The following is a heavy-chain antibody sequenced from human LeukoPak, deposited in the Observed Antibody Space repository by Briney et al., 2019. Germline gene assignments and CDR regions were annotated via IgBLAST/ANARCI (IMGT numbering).Heavy chain of an antibody. V-gene: IGHV4-30-4*07. J-gene: IGHJ3*02. CDR2: IYYSGST. Sequence: RASETLSLTCTVSGGSISSGGYSWSWIRQPPGKGLEWIGYIYYSGSTYYNPSLKSRVTISVDTSKNQFSLKLSSVTAADTAVYYCARVVLPYYYDSSGYDAFDIWGQGTMVTVSS. CDR1: GGSISSGGYS. D-gene: IGHD3-22*01. CDR3: ARVVLPYYYDSSGYDAFDI.